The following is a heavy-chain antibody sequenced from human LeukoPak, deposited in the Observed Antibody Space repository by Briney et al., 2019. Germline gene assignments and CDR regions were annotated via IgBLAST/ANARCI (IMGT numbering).Heavy chain of an antibody. CDR1: GLTFNSYW. D-gene: IGHD6-19*01. CDR3: ARYNSAWKTDDY. Sequence: GGPLRLSCEASGLTFNSYWMTWVRQAPGKGLEWVADIKQDGSDKYYAGSVKGRFTISRDNAKNSLYLQMNSLRAEDTAVYFCARYNSAWKTDDYWGQGTLVTVSS. CDR2: IKQDGSDK. J-gene: IGHJ4*02. V-gene: IGHV3-7*03.